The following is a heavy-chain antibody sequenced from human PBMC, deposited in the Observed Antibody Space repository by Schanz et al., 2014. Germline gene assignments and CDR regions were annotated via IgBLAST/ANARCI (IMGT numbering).Heavy chain of an antibody. CDR1: GFTFSSHW. D-gene: IGHD4-17*01. Sequence: EEQLVESGGGLVQPGGSLRLSCAASGFTFSSHWMHWVRQDPGKGLVWVARINSVGSNTDYADSVTGRFTISRDNAKNALYLQMNTLRAEDTAVYYCARKMKLGDYGGKGHNSLDIWGQGTMVTVSS. CDR3: ARKMKLGDYGGKGHNSLDI. V-gene: IGHV3-74*02. CDR2: INSVGSNT. J-gene: IGHJ3*02.